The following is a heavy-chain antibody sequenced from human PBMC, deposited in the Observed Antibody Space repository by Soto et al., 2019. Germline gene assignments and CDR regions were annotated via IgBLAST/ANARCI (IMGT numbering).Heavy chain of an antibody. D-gene: IGHD3-10*01. Sequence: GGSLRLSCEASGFTFNDYSMDWVRQAPEKGLEWVSSISSSGTYIYYADSVKGRFAISRDNANNVMYLQMDTLRAEDTAVFYCVRAGHVFDVHYYGMDLWGQGTTVTVSS. CDR1: GFTFNDYS. CDR3: VRAGHVFDVHYYGMDL. V-gene: IGHV3-21*01. J-gene: IGHJ6*02. CDR2: ISSSGTYI.